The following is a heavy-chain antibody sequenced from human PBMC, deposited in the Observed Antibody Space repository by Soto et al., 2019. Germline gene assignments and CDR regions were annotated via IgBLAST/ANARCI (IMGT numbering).Heavy chain of an antibody. Sequence: QVQLVQSGAEVKKPGASVKVSCKASGYTFTSYGIRWVRQAPGQGLEWMGWINGYNGNTNHAQKLHGRVTKSTDTSTSTGYMEWRSLRSDDSAVYYCVRMGDVPSYYYGMDVWAQGTTVTVS. CDR1: GYTFTSYG. CDR2: INGYNGNT. D-gene: IGHD3-16*01. V-gene: IGHV1-18*01. CDR3: VRMGDVPSYYYGMDV. J-gene: IGHJ6*02.